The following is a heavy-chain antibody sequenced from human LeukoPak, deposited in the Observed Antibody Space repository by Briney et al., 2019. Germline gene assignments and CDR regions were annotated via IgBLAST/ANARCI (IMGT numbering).Heavy chain of an antibody. CDR3: AGLAAAATSITYHYFDV. J-gene: IGHJ2*01. V-gene: IGHV4-4*09. Sequence: SDTLSLTCTVSSGSISSYYWSWIRQSPRMALDWIAYIHTNENTNYNPSLKRRVTISLDTSKNQFSLKLSSVTAADTAVYYCAGLAAAATSITYHYFDVWGRGTLVTVSS. CDR2: IHTNENT. CDR1: SGSISSYY. D-gene: IGHD6-13*01.